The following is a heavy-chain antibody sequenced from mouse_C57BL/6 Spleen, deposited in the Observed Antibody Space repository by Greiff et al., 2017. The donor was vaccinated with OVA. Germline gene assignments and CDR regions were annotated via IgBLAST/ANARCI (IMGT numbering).Heavy chain of an antibody. V-gene: IGHV2-6*03. CDR2: IWSDGST. Sequence: QVHVKQSGPGLVAPSQRLSITCTVSGFSLTSYGVHWVRQPPGKGLEWLVVIWSDGSTTYNSALKSRLSISKDNSKSQVFLKMNSLQTDDTAMYYCARAYYDYDDSWFAYWGQGTLVTVSA. D-gene: IGHD2-4*01. CDR3: ARAYYDYDDSWFAY. J-gene: IGHJ3*01. CDR1: GFSLTSYG.